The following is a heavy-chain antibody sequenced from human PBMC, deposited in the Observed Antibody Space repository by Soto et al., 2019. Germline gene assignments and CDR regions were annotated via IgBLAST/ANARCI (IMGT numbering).Heavy chain of an antibody. CDR3: ASSVVTLYLFDY. Sequence: QVQLVQSGAEVKKPGSSVTVSCKASGGTFSSYAISWVRQAHGPGLEWMGGIIPIFGTANYAQKFQGRVTITADESTSTAYMELSSLRSEDTAVYYCASSVVTLYLFDYWGQGTMGTVSS. V-gene: IGHV1-69*01. CDR2: IIPIFGTA. CDR1: GGTFSSYA. J-gene: IGHJ4*02. D-gene: IGHD2-21*02.